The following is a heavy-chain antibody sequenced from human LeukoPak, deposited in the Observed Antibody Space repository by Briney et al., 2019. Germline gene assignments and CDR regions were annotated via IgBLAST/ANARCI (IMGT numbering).Heavy chain of an antibody. J-gene: IGHJ4*02. CDR3: AKDRTAMVLGHFDY. V-gene: IGHV3-30*18. D-gene: IGHD5-18*01. CDR1: GLTFSSYG. Sequence: GGSLRLSCAASGLTFSSYGMHWVRQAPGKGLEWVAVISYDGSNKYYADSVKGRFTISRDNSKNTLYLQMNSLRAEDTAVYYCAKDRTAMVLGHFDYWGQGTLVTVSS. CDR2: ISYDGSNK.